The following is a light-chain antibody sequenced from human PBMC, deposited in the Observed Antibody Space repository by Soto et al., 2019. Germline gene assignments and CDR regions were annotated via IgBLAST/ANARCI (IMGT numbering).Light chain of an antibody. CDR3: QQRSNWPRT. CDR1: QNIGNY. V-gene: IGKV3-11*01. J-gene: IGKJ1*01. Sequence: IVLTQSPATLSLSPGKRGTLSCRASQNIGNYLIWYQQKPGQAPRLLIYGVSSRATGIPARFSGSGSGTDFTLTISSLEPEDFAVYYCQQRSNWPRTFGQGTKVDIK. CDR2: GVS.